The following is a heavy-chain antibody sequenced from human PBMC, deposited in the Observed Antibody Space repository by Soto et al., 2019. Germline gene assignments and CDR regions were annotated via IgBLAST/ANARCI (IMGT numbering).Heavy chain of an antibody. CDR1: GYSFTSYW. D-gene: IGHD5-18*01. V-gene: IGHV5-10-1*01. J-gene: IGHJ6*02. CDR2: IDPSDSCT. CDR3: ARQDGYSSAYGMDV. Sequence: PGESLKISCKGSGYSFTSYWISWVRQMPGKGLEWMGRIDPSDSCTNYSPSFQGHVTISADKSISTAYLQWSSLKASDTAMYYCARQDGYSSAYGMDVWGQGTTCTVSS.